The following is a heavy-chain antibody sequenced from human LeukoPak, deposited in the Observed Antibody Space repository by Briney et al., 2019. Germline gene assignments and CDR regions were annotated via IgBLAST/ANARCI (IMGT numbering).Heavy chain of an antibody. CDR1: GFTFSSYG. J-gene: IGHJ4*02. D-gene: IGHD6-13*01. V-gene: IGHV3-30*02. CDR2: IRYDGSNK. Sequence: PGGSLRLSCAAAGFTFSSYGMHWVRQAPGKGLEWVAFIRYDGSNKYYADSVKGRFTISRDNSKNTLYLQMNSLRAEDTAVYYCAKVFWQQLPIGHYWGQGTLVTVSS. CDR3: AKVFWQQLPIGHY.